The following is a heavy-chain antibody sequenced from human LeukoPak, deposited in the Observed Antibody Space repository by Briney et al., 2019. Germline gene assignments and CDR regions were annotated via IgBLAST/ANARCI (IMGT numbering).Heavy chain of an antibody. V-gene: IGHV3-21*01. D-gene: IGHD3-22*01. CDR1: GFTFSSYS. CDR3: AKADYYYDSSGYRYSYYYMDV. Sequence: GGSLRLSCAASGFTFSSYSMNWVRQAPGKGLEWVSSISSSSSYIYYADSVKGRFTISRDNSKNTLYLQMNSLRAEDTAVYYCAKADYYYDSSGYRYSYYYMDVWGKGTTVTISS. CDR2: ISSSSSYI. J-gene: IGHJ6*03.